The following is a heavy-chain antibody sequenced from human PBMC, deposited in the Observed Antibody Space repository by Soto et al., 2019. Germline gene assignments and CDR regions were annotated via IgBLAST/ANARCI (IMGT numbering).Heavy chain of an antibody. CDR3: TREGTLKPFSS. Sequence: GGSLRLSCVASGFTLSNYNMNWVRQAPGKGLEWVSHISGTSVYIHYADSVKGRFTISRDNAKNSVYLQMDSLRVEDTAVYYCTREGTLKPFSSWGQGALVTVSS. CDR1: GFTLSNYN. V-gene: IGHV3-21*01. CDR2: ISGTSVYI. J-gene: IGHJ5*02.